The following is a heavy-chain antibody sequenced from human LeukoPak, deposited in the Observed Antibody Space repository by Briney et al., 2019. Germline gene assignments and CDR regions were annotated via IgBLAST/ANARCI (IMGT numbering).Heavy chain of an antibody. J-gene: IGHJ4*02. CDR2: IYYRGGT. V-gene: IGHV4-61*01. D-gene: IGHD6-13*01. CDR1: GDSISSSSYY. CDR3: ARVVSSWSQLDY. Sequence: PSETLSLTCTVSGDSISSSSYYWTWIRQPPGKGLEWIGYIYYRGGTNYNPSLKSRVSISVDTSKNQFSLKLSSVTAADTGVYYCARVVSSWSQLDYWGQGTLVTVSS.